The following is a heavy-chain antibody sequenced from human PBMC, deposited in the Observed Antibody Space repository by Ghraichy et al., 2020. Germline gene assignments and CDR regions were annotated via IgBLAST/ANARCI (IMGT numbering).Heavy chain of an antibody. D-gene: IGHD6-25*01. J-gene: IGHJ2*01. CDR2: IYYSGST. Sequence: SETLSLTCTVSGGSISSGGYYWSWIRQHPGKGLEWIGYIYYSGSTYYNPSLKSRVTISVDTSKNQFSLKLSSVTAADTAVYYCARDQRLARWYFDLWGRGTLVTVSS. CDR1: GGSISSGGYY. CDR3: ARDQRLARWYFDL. V-gene: IGHV4-31*03.